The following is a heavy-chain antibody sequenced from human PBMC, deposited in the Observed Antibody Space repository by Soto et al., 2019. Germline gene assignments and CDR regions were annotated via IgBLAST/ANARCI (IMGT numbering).Heavy chain of an antibody. V-gene: IGHV4-61*01. Sequence: SETLSLTCAVSGGSVTSGSYYWNWIRQPPGKGLEWIGYIYYSGSTNYNPSLKSRVTISVDTSKNQFSLKLTSVTAADTAVYYCAATEYYYYDVDVWGQGTTVTVSS. CDR3: AATEYYYYDVDV. D-gene: IGHD6-6*01. CDR2: IYYSGST. J-gene: IGHJ6*02. CDR1: GGSVTSGSYY.